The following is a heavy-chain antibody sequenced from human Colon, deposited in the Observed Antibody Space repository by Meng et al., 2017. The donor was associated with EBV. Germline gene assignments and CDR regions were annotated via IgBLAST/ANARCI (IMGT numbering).Heavy chain of an antibody. CDR3: ARGPSRWLQFSFDY. D-gene: IGHD5-24*01. CDR1: GGSISSGGYY. V-gene: IGHV4-31*03. Sequence: VQLQESGQGLVKPSQTLSLTCTVSGGSISSGGYYWSWIRQHPGKGLEWIGYIYYSGSTYYNPSLKSRVTISIDTSKNQFSLKLSSVTAADTAVYYCARGPSRWLQFSFDYWGQGTLVTVSS. CDR2: IYYSGST. J-gene: IGHJ4*02.